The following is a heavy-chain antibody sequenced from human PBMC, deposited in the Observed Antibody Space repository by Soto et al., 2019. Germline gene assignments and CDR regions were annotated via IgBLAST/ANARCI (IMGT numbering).Heavy chain of an antibody. V-gene: IGHV5-51*01. J-gene: IGHJ1*01. CDR3: ARCCSSCRGIYQH. CDR2: IYPGDSDT. CDR1: GYSFTSYW. Sequence: GESLKISCKGSGYSFTSYWSGWVRQMPGKGLEWMGIIYPGDSDTRYSPSFQGQVTISADKSISTAYLQWSSLKASDTAMYYCARCCSSCRGIYQHWGQGTLVTVSS. D-gene: IGHD6-13*01.